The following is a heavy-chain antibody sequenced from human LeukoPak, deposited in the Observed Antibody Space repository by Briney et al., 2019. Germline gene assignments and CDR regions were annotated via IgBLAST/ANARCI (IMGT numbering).Heavy chain of an antibody. V-gene: IGHV5-51*01. CDR2: IYPDDSDT. CDR3: ARSTSWGTFDV. Sequence: GESLKISCKAFGYSFITYWIGWVRQMPGKGLEWMGIIYPDDSDTRYSPSFQGQVTFSADESITTSYLQWSSLKASDSAMYYCARSTSWGTFDVWGQGTMVTVSS. CDR1: GYSFITYW. D-gene: IGHD7-27*01. J-gene: IGHJ3*01.